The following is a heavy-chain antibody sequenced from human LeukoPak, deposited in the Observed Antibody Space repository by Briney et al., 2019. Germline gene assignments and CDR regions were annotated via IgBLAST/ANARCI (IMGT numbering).Heavy chain of an antibody. D-gene: IGHD3-9*01. CDR3: AKKGVLTGYSSYLGNFDY. Sequence: GGFLRLSCAASGFSFSSSAMSWVRQDPGKGLEWVANIIGSSGKTTYADSVKGRFTFSRDNSKNTLYLQMDRLRAEDTAVYYCAKKGVLTGYSSYLGNFDYWGQGTLVTVSS. CDR2: IIGSSGKT. J-gene: IGHJ4*02. CDR1: GFSFSSSA. V-gene: IGHV3-23*01.